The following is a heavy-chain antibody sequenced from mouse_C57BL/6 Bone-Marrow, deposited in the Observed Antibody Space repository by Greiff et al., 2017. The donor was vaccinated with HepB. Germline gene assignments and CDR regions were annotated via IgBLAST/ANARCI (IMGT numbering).Heavy chain of an antibody. CDR3: ARRRLPHYYAMDY. J-gene: IGHJ4*01. Sequence: VQLKQSGPELVKPGASVKIPCKASGYTFTDYNMDWVKQSHGKSLEWIGDINPNNGGTIYNQKFKGKATLTVDKSSSTAYMELRSLTSEDTAVYYCARRRLPHYYAMDYWGQGTSVTVSS. D-gene: IGHD2-2*01. CDR1: GYTFTDYN. V-gene: IGHV1-18*01. CDR2: INPNNGGT.